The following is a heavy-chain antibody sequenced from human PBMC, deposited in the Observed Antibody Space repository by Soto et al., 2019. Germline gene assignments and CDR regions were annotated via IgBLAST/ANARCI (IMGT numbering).Heavy chain of an antibody. D-gene: IGHD5-18*01. J-gene: IGHJ4*02. CDR3: ARYLISYGDGIDY. CDR1: GGSISSSSYY. Sequence: SETLSLTCTVSGGSISSSSYYWGWIRQPPGKGLEWIGSIYYSGSTYYSPSLKSRVTISVDTSKNQFSLKLSPVTAADTAVYYCARYLISYGDGIDYWGQGTLVTVSS. V-gene: IGHV4-39*01. CDR2: IYYSGST.